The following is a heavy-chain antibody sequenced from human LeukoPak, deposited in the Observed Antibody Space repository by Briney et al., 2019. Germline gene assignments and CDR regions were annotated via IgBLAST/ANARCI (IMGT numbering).Heavy chain of an antibody. CDR3: AKDLEPDIVVVPAAMNAFDI. CDR1: GFTFSSYA. J-gene: IGHJ3*02. D-gene: IGHD2-2*01. V-gene: IGHV3-23*01. Sequence: PGGSLRLSCAAAGFTFSSYAMSWVRQAPGKGLEWVSATSGSGGSTYYADSVKGRFTISRDNSKNTLYLQMNSLRAEDTAVYYCAKDLEPDIVVVPAAMNAFDIWGQGTMVTVSS. CDR2: TSGSGGST.